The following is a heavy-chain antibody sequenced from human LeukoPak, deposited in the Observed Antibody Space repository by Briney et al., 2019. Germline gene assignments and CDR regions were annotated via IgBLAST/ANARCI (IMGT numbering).Heavy chain of an antibody. CDR3: ARANLAVAGTQASDY. V-gene: IGHV3-48*02. CDR1: GGSISSSS. Sequence: PSETLSLTCTVSGGSISSSSYYWGWIRQPPGKGLEWVSYISSSSSAIYYADSVKGRFTISRDNAQNSLYLQMNSLRDEDTAVYYCARANLAVAGTQASDYWGQGTLVTVSS. J-gene: IGHJ4*02. D-gene: IGHD6-19*01. CDR2: ISSSSSAI.